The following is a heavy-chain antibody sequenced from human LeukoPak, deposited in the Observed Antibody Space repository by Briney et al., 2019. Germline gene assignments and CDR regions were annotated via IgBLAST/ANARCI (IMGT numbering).Heavy chain of an antibody. J-gene: IGHJ4*02. Sequence: GGSLRLSCAASGFTFSSYEMNWVRQAPGKGLKWVSYISSSGSTIYYADSVKGRFTISRDNAKNSLYLQMNSLRAEDTAVYYCAREGFTLDYWGQGTLVTVSS. CDR3: AREGFTLDY. CDR1: GFTFSSYE. CDR2: ISSSGSTI. V-gene: IGHV3-48*03.